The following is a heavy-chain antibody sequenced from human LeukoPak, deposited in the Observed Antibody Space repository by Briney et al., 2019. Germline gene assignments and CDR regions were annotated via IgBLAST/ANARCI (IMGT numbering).Heavy chain of an antibody. CDR3: ASEVGMDY. CDR2: ISGSGGTT. D-gene: IGHD1-26*01. V-gene: IGHV3-23*01. CDR1: GFTFSSYT. Sequence: GGTLRLSCAASGFTFSSYTMSWVRQAPGKGLEWVAAISGSGGTTYYTDSVKGRFTISRDNSKNTLYLQMNSLRAEDTAVYYCASEVGMDYWGQGTLVTVSS. J-gene: IGHJ4*02.